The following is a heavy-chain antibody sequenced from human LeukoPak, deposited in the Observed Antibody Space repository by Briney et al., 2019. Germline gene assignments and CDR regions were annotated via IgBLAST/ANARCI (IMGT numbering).Heavy chain of an antibody. CDR3: ARGGIYCSSTSCYLDP. Sequence: PGGSLRLSCAASGFTVSSSFLSWVRQAPGKGLEWVSVIYTGGSTYYADSVKGRFTISRDNSKNTVYLQMNSLRAEDTAVYYCARGGIYCSSTSCYLDPWGQGTLVTVSS. CDR2: IYTGGST. J-gene: IGHJ5*02. V-gene: IGHV3-53*01. D-gene: IGHD2-2*01. CDR1: GFTVSSSF.